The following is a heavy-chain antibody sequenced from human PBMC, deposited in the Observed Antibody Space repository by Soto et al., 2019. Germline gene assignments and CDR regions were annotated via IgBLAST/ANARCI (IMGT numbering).Heavy chain of an antibody. J-gene: IGHJ4*02. CDR1: GGSISSGGYY. Sequence: QVQLQESGPGLVKPSQTLSLTCTVSGGSISSGGYYWSWIRQHPGKGLEWIGYIYYSGSTYYNPSLRSRVTIPVDTSNNQFSLKLSSVTVADTAVYYCARVRADCSGGSCYSSYFDYWGQGTLVTVSS. V-gene: IGHV4-31*03. D-gene: IGHD2-15*01. CDR3: ARVRADCSGGSCYSSYFDY. CDR2: IYYSGST.